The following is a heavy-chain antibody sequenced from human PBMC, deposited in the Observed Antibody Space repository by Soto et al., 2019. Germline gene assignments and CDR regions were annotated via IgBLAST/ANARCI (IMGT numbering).Heavy chain of an antibody. CDR2: TYYRSKWYN. CDR3: ARERAGCSSPSCYNWSDP. Sequence: SQTLSLTCAISGDSVSSNSAAWNWIRQSPSRGLEWLGRTYYRSKWYNDYAVSVKSRITTNPDTSKNQFSLQLNSVTPEDTAVYYCARERAGCSSPSCYNWSDPRGQATLVTVSS. D-gene: IGHD2-2*01. CDR1: GDSVSSNSAA. J-gene: IGHJ5*02. V-gene: IGHV6-1*01.